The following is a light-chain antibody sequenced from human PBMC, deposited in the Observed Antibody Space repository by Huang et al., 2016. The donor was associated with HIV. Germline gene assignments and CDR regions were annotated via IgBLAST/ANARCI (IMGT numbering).Light chain of an antibody. V-gene: IGKV1-33*01. CDR1: QDIYNY. CDR3: QQYDNIPPWT. Sequence: DIQMTQSPSSLSASVGDRVTITCQASQDIYNYLNWYQQKPGKAPKLLIHDASSLETGVPSRFSGSGSGTDFTVTISSLQPEDIATYYCQQYDNIPPWTFGQGTKVEIK. CDR2: DAS. J-gene: IGKJ1*01.